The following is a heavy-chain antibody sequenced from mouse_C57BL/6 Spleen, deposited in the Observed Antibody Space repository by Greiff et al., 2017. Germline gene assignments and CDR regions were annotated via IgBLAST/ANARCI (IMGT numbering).Heavy chain of an antibody. J-gene: IGHJ1*03. V-gene: IGHV8-12*01. Sequence: QVTLKEPGPGLLQSSQTLSLSCSFSGFSLSTSGMGVSWIRQPPGKGLVWLVHIYWDDDKRNKPSLKSRLLIPKDTSRNPVFLKITSVDTADTATCFGARRTRYCVSNYGYFGVWGTGTTVTVFS. CDR1: GFSLSTSGMG. D-gene: IGHD1-1*01. CDR2: IYWDDDK. CDR3: ARRTRYCVSNYGYFGV.